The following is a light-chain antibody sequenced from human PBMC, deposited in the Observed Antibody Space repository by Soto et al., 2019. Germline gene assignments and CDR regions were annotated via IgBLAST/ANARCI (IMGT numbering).Light chain of an antibody. CDR3: QQYNSYSGV. CDR1: RSISNW. Sequence: DIQMSQSPSTLSAFVGDRVTITCRASRSISNWLAWYQQKPGKAPKLLIYDASSLESGVPLRFSGSGSGTEFTLPISSLQPDDFATYYCQQYNSYSGVFGQGTKVEIK. V-gene: IGKV1-5*01. J-gene: IGKJ1*01. CDR2: DAS.